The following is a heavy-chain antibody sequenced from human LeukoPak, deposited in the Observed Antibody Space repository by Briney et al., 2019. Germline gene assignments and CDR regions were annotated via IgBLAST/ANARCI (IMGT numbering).Heavy chain of an antibody. V-gene: IGHV1-18*01. CDR3: ARSGSRLLWFGETMGYCDH. D-gene: IGHD3-10*01. J-gene: IGHJ4*02. CDR1: GYTFSSYG. Sequence: GASVKVSCKASGYTFSSYGISWVRQAPGQGLEWMGWISAYNGNTNYAQKVQGRVTMTTDTSTSTAYMELRSLRSDDTAVYYRARSGSRLLWFGETMGYCDHWGQGTLVTVSS. CDR2: ISAYNGNT.